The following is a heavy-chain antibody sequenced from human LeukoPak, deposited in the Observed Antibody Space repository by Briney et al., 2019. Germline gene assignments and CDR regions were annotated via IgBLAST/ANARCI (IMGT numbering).Heavy chain of an antibody. J-gene: IGHJ3*02. CDR2: INHSGST. V-gene: IGHV4-34*01. CDR1: GGSFSGYY. D-gene: IGHD6-13*01. Sequence: SETLSLTCAVYGGSFSGYYWSWIRQPPGKGLEWIGEINHSGSTNYNPSLKSRVTISVDTSKNQFSLKLSSVTAADTAVYYCARAIRLGYSSSWHLRDAFDIWGQGTMVTVSS. CDR3: ARAIRLGYSSSWHLRDAFDI.